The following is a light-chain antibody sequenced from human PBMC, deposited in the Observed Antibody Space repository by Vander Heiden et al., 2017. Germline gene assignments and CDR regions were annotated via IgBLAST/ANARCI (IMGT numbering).Light chain of an antibody. CDR3: QQRSNWPKT. CDR2: DAS. V-gene: IGKV3-11*01. CDR1: QSVSSY. J-gene: IGKJ1*01. Sequence: EIVLTQSPAPLSLSPGERATLSCRASQSVSSYLAWYQQKPGQAPRLLIYDASNRATGIPARFSGSGSGTDFTLTISSLEPEDFAVYYCQQRSNWPKTIGQGTKVEIK.